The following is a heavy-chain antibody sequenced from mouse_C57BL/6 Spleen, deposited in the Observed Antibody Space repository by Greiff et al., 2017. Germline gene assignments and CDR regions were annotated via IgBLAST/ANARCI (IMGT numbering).Heavy chain of an antibody. D-gene: IGHD2-14*01. CDR3: ARDGGGGYGYFDY. CDR1: GFTFSSYA. J-gene: IGHJ2*01. V-gene: IGHV5-4*01. Sequence: EVQVVESGGGLVKPGGSLKLSCAASGFTFSSYAMSWVRQTPEKRLEWVATISDGGSYTYYPDNVKGRFTISRDNAKNNLYLQMSHLKSEDTAMYYCARDGGGGYGYFDYWGQGTTLTVSS. CDR2: ISDGGSYT.